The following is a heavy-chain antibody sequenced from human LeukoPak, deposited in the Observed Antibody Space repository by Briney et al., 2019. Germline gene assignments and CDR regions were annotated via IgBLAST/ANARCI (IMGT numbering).Heavy chain of an antibody. D-gene: IGHD1-1*01. Sequence: PSQTLSLTCTVSGGSINSGSYYWGWIRQPPGKGLEWIGSIYHSGSTYYNPSLKSRVTISVDTSKNQFSLKLSSVTAADTAVYYCARGDSVDWNYVDYWGQGTLVTVSS. J-gene: IGHJ4*02. CDR2: IYHSGST. CDR3: ARGDSVDWNYVDY. V-gene: IGHV4-39*07. CDR1: GGSINSGSYY.